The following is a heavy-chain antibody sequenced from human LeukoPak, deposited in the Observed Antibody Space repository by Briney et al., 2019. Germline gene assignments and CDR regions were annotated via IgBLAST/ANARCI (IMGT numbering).Heavy chain of an antibody. J-gene: IGHJ6*03. CDR1: GYTFTSYG. V-gene: IGHV1-8*02. Sequence: ASVKVSCKASGYTFTSYGINWVRQATGQGLEWMGWMNPNSGNTGYAQKFQGRVTMTRNTSISTAYMELSSLRSEDTAVYYCARGGDGDYYYYMDVWGKGTTVTISS. CDR3: ARGGDGDYYYYMDV. D-gene: IGHD4-17*01. CDR2: MNPNSGNT.